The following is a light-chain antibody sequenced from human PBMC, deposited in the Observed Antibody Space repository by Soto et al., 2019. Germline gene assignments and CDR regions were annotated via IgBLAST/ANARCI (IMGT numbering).Light chain of an antibody. CDR3: QPYNNWPLT. CDR2: DTS. CDR1: QGIGDT. Sequence: EVVLTQSPATLSVSPGAGATLSCRASQGIGDTLAWYQHKHGQTPRLLIYDTSTRATGVPTRFSGSRSGAELTITINSLQSEDCEVYYCQPYNNWPLTFGGGTKVDIK. J-gene: IGKJ4*01. V-gene: IGKV3-15*01.